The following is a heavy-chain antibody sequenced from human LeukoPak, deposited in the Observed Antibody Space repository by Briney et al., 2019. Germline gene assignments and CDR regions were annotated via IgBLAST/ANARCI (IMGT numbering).Heavy chain of an antibody. CDR3: ARGFCSSTSCYQGPFDY. V-gene: IGHV3-15*01. Sequence: GGSLRLSCAASGFTFSSAWMTWVRQAPGKGLEWVGHIKNKTNGGTTDYAAPVKGRFIISRDDSKNTLYLQMNSLRTEDTAVYYRARGFCSSTSCYQGPFDYWGQGTLVTVSS. J-gene: IGHJ4*02. CDR1: GFTFSSAW. D-gene: IGHD2-2*01. CDR2: IKNKTNGGTT.